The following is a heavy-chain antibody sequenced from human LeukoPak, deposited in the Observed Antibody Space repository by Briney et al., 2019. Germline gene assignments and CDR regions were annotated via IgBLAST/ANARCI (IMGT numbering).Heavy chain of an antibody. CDR1: GGTFSSYT. CDR3: ARQYCSGGSCYHIPLDY. J-gene: IGHJ4*02. CDR2: IIPILGIA. V-gene: IGHV1-69*02. D-gene: IGHD2-15*01. Sequence: SVTVSCKASGGTFSSYTISWVRQAPGQGLEWMGRIIPILGIANYAQKFQGRVTITADKSTSTAYMELSSLRSEDTAVYYCARQYCSGGSCYHIPLDYWGQGTLVTVSS.